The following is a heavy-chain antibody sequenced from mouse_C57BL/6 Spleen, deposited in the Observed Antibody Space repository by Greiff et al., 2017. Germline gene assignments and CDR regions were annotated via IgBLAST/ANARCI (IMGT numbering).Heavy chain of an antibody. Sequence: VQLQQPGAELAKPGASVKLSCKASGYTFTSYWMHWVKQRPGQGLEWIGYINPSSGYTKYNQKFKYKATLTADKSSSTAYMQLISLTYEDSAVYYCASSYYSSFAYWVQGTLVTVSA. D-gene: IGHD2-5*01. CDR2: INPSSGYT. CDR1: GYTFTSYW. CDR3: ASSYYSSFAY. V-gene: IGHV1-7*01. J-gene: IGHJ3*01.